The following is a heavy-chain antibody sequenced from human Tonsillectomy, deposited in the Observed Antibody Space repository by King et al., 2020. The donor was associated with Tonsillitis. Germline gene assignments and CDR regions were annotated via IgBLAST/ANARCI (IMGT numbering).Heavy chain of an antibody. D-gene: IGHD6-6*01. CDR1: GYTFTSYY. V-gene: IGHV1-46*01. Sequence: QLVQSGAEVKKPGASVKVSCKASGYTFTSYYMHWVRQAPGQGLEWMGIINPSGCSTSYAQKLQGRVTMNRDTSTSTVSMELSSLRSEDTAVYYCARDPGPYSSSSVDYWGQGTLVTVSS. CDR3: ARDPGPYSSSSVDY. CDR2: INPSGCST. J-gene: IGHJ4*02.